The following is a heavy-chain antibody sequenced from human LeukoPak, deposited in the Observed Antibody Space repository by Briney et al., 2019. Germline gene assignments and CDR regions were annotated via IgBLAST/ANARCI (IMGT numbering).Heavy chain of an antibody. Sequence: ASVKVSCKASGYTFTGYYMHWVRQAPGQGLEWMGWINPNSGGTNYAQKFQGRVTMTRDTSISTAYMELSRLRSDDTAVYYCASEQWLKREGVYYYYGVAVWGQGTTVTVSS. CDR3: ASEQWLKREGVYYYYGVAV. CDR2: INPNSGGT. D-gene: IGHD6-19*01. V-gene: IGHV1-2*02. J-gene: IGHJ6*02. CDR1: GYTFTGYY.